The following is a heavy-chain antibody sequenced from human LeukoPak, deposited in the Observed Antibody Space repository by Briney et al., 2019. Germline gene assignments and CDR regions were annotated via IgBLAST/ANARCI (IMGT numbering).Heavy chain of an antibody. V-gene: IGHV4-34*01. J-gene: IGHJ3*02. CDR2: INHSGST. CDR3: ARARSSSSTAFDI. Sequence: SETLSLTCAVYGGSFSGYYWSWIRQPPGKGLEWIGEINHSGSTNYNPSLKSRVTISVDTSKNQFSLKLSSVTAADTAVYYCARARSSSSTAFDIWGQGTMVTVSS. D-gene: IGHD6-6*01. CDR1: GGSFSGYY.